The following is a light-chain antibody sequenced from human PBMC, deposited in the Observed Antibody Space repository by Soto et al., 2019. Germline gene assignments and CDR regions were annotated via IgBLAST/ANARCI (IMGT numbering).Light chain of an antibody. Sequence: QSVLTQPPSVSGAPGQRVTISCTGSSSNIGAGYDVHWYQQLPGTAPKLLIYGNSNRPSGVPDRFSGSKSGTSASLAITGLQAEDEADYYCQSYDSSLSGVFVGGTKLTVL. CDR2: GNS. J-gene: IGLJ2*01. CDR1: SSNIGAGYD. CDR3: QSYDSSLSGV. V-gene: IGLV1-40*01.